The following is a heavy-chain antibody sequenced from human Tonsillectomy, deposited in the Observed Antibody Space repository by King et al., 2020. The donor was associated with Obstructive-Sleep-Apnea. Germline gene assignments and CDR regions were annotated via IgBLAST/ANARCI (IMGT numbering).Heavy chain of an antibody. Sequence: VQLVQSGAEVKKPGESLKISCKGSGYSFISYWIAWVRQMPGKGLEWMGIIYPGDSHTTYSPSFQGQVTISVDKSISTAYLQWSSLKASDTAMYYCARPEGQRVVGATGAYYFYGVDVWGQGTTVTVSS. CDR1: GYSFISYW. D-gene: IGHD1-26*01. CDR3: ARPEGQRVVGATGAYYFYGVDV. CDR2: IYPGDSHT. J-gene: IGHJ6*02. V-gene: IGHV5-51*01.